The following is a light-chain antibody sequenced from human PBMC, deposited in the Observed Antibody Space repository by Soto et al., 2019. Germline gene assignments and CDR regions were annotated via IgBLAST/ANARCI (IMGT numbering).Light chain of an antibody. V-gene: IGLV3-1*01. CDR1: KLGDKY. Sequence: SYELTQPRSVSVSPGQTASITCSGDKLGDKYACWYQQKPGQSPVLVIYQDSKRPSGIPERFSGSNSWNTATLTISGTQAMDEADYYCQAWDSSTDVVFGGGTKLTVL. J-gene: IGLJ2*01. CDR3: QAWDSSTDVV. CDR2: QDS.